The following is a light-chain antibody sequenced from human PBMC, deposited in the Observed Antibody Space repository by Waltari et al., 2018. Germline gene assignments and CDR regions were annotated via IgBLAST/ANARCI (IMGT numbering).Light chain of an antibody. CDR1: QSVGRY. CDR3: QNHERLPAV. V-gene: IGKV3-20*01. CDR2: GAS. J-gene: IGKJ1*01. Sequence: EIVLTQSPGTLSLSPGERATLSCRASQSVGRYLAWYQQKPGQAPRLPIYGASSRATGIPDRFSGSGSGTDFSLTISRLEPEDFAVYYCQNHERLPAVFGQGTKVEIK.